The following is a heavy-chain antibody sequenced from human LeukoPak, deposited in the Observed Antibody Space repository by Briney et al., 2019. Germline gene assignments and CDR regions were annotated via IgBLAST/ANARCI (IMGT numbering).Heavy chain of an antibody. CDR1: GYTFTGYD. V-gene: IGHV1-8*01. Sequence: ASVKVSCKASGYTFTGYDINWVRQATGQGLEWMGWMNPNSGNTGYAQKFQGRVTMTRNTSISTAYMELSSLRSEDTAVYYCARAAALHDAFDIWGQGTMVTVSS. J-gene: IGHJ3*02. CDR3: ARAAALHDAFDI. CDR2: MNPNSGNT. D-gene: IGHD6-13*01.